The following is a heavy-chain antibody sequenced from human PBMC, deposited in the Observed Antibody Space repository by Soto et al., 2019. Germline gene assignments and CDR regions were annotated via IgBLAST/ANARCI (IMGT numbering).Heavy chain of an antibody. V-gene: IGHV1-24*01. CDR2: FDPEDGET. D-gene: IGHD2-2*01. CDR3: ATAPGYCSSTSCLNNWFDP. Sequence: ASVKVSFKVSGYTLTELSMHWLRQAPGKGLEWMGGFDPEDGETIYAQKFQGRVTMTEDTSTDTAYMELSSLRSEDTAVYYCATAPGYCSSTSCLNNWFDPWGQGTLVTVSS. CDR1: GYTLTELS. J-gene: IGHJ5*02.